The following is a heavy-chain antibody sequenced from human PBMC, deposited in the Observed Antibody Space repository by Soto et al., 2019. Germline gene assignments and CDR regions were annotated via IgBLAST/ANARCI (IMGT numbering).Heavy chain of an antibody. Sequence: GASVKVSCKASGFTFTSSAVQWVRQARGQRLEWIGWIVVGSGNTNYAQKFQGRVTITADESTSTAYMELSSLRSEDTAVYYCANHPLRGYCTNGVCQNWFDPWGQGTLVTVSS. CDR2: IVVGSGNT. D-gene: IGHD2-8*01. CDR3: ANHPLRGYCTNGVCQNWFDP. CDR1: GFTFTSSA. J-gene: IGHJ5*02. V-gene: IGHV1-58*01.